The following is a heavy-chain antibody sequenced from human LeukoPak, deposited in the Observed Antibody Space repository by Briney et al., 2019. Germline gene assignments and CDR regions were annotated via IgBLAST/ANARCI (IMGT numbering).Heavy chain of an antibody. CDR2: INTDGSTT. CDR3: ARVAGGTTFDY. J-gene: IGHJ4*02. Sequence: SGGSLRLSCAASGFTFSSYGMHWVRQAPGKGLVWVSRINTDGSTTTYADSVKGRFTISRDTAKNTLYLQMNSLRAEDTAVYYCARVAGGTTFDYWGQGALVTVSS. D-gene: IGHD6-13*01. V-gene: IGHV3-74*01. CDR1: GFTFSSYG.